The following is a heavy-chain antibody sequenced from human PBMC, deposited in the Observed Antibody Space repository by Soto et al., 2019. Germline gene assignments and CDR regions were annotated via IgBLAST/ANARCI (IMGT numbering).Heavy chain of an antibody. V-gene: IGHV3-74*01. CDR2: INSDGSTT. D-gene: IGHD1-26*01. Sequence: GGSLRLSCAASGFTFSSYGMHWVRQAPGKGLVWVSRINSDGSTTTYADSVKGRFTISRDNAKNTLYLQMDSLRAEDTAVYYCASPYVGSWGQGTLVTVSS. CDR3: ASPYVGS. J-gene: IGHJ5*02. CDR1: GFTFSSYG.